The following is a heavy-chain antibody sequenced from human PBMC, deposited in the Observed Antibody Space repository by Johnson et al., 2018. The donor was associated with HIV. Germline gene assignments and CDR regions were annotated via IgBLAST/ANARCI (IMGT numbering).Heavy chain of an antibody. CDR1: GFTFDDYG. CDR2: ISWNGGNT. Sequence: VQLVESGGGVVRPGGSLRLSCAASGFTFDDYGMSWVRQAPGKGLEWVSGISWNGGNTDYADSVKGRFTISRDNAKNSLYLQMNSLRAEDTALYFCAREPVAGPGRNAFDIWGQGTMVTVSS. V-gene: IGHV3-20*04. CDR3: AREPVAGPGRNAFDI. J-gene: IGHJ3*02. D-gene: IGHD6-19*01.